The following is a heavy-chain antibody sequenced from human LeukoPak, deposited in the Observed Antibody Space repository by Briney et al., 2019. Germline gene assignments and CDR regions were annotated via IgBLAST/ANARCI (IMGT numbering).Heavy chain of an antibody. V-gene: IGHV3-30*18. Sequence: QPGRSLRLSCAASGFTFSSYGMHWVRQAPGKGLEWVAVISYDGSNKYYADSAKGRFTISRDNSKNTLYLQMNSLRAEDTCVYYCAKGSDYPDNWGQGTLVTVSS. CDR1: GFTFSSYG. CDR2: ISYDGSNK. CDR3: AKGSDYPDN. J-gene: IGHJ4*02.